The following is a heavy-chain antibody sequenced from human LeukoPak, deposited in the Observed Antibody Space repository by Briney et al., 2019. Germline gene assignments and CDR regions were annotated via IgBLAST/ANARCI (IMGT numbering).Heavy chain of an antibody. CDR1: GGSVSSSSYY. CDR3: ARVVIWDCSGGSCYSGWFDP. D-gene: IGHD2-15*01. Sequence: PSETLSLTCTVYGGSVSSSSYYWGWIRQPPGKGLEWIGSIYYSGSTYYNPSLKSRVTISVDTSKNQFSLKLSSVTAADTAVYYCARVVIWDCSGGSCYSGWFDPWGQGTLVTVSS. V-gene: IGHV4-39*07. CDR2: IYYSGST. J-gene: IGHJ5*02.